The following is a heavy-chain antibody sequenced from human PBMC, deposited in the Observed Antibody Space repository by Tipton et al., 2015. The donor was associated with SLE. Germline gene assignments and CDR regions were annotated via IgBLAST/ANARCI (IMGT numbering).Heavy chain of an antibody. J-gene: IGHJ5*02. CDR2: IYYSGST. D-gene: IGHD6-13*01. CDR1: GGSISSHY. Sequence: TLSLTCAVSGGSISSHYWSWIRQPPGKGLEWIEYIYYSGSTNYNPSLKSRVTISVDTSKNQFSLKLSSVTAADTAVYYCASQFSGYSSPWFDPWGQGTLVTVSS. V-gene: IGHV4-59*11. CDR3: ASQFSGYSSPWFDP.